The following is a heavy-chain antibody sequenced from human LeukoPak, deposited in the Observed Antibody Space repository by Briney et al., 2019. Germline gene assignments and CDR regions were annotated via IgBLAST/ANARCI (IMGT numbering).Heavy chain of an antibody. CDR2: IYYSGST. J-gene: IGHJ3*02. Sequence: SETLSLTCTVSGGSISSGDYYWSWIRPPPGQGLEWFGYIYYSGSTYYNPSLKSRVTISVDTSKNQCSLKLSSVTAADTAVYYCARADGAFDIWGQGTMVTVSS. CDR1: GGSISSGDYY. V-gene: IGHV4-30-4*08. CDR3: ARADGAFDI.